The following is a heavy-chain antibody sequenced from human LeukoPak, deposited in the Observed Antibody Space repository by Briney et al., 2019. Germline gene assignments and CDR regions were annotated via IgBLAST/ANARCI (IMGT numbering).Heavy chain of an antibody. CDR1: GYSISSGYY. V-gene: IGHV4-38-2*01. CDR2: LYHSDSI. J-gene: IGHJ6*03. CDR3: ARQHDSYHYYYVDV. Sequence: SETLSLTCAVSGYSISSGYYWIWIRQPPGKGLEWIGSLYHSDSIYYNPSLESRVTMSVDTSKNQFSLKLSFVTAADTAVYYCARQHDSYHYYYVDVWGKGTTVAVSS. D-gene: IGHD6-13*01.